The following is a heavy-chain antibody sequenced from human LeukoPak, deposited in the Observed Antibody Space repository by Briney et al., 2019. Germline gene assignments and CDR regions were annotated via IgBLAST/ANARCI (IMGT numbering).Heavy chain of an antibody. D-gene: IGHD4-17*01. J-gene: IGHJ4*02. Sequence: PSETLSLTCTVSGGSISMYYWSWIRQPPGKGLEWIGYIYYSGSTNYNPSLKSRVTISVDTSKNQFSLKLSSVTAADTAVYYCARGYYGDHFDYWGQGTLVTVSS. CDR3: ARGYYGDHFDY. V-gene: IGHV4-59*01. CDR1: GGSISMYY. CDR2: IYYSGST.